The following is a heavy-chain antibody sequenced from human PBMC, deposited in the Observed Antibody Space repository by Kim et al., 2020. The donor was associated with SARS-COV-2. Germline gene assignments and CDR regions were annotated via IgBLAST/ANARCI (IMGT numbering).Heavy chain of an antibody. V-gene: IGHV3-66*01. D-gene: IGHD3-16*01. CDR3: AKLGGYGFAI. Sequence: GGSLRLSCAASGFTVSTNDMTWVRLAPGKGLEWVSVIFSGGSTYYADSVKRRFSISRDKSKNTLNLLMNGLRAEDSAVYYCAKLGGYGFAIWGQGARVT. CDR2: IFSGGST. J-gene: IGHJ3*02. CDR1: GFTVSTND.